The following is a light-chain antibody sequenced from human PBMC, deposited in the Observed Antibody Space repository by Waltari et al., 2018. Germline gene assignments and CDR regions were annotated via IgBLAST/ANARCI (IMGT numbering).Light chain of an antibody. CDR3: HQYNNRPPYT. J-gene: IGKJ2*01. CDR2: GAS. CDR1: ESIRIN. V-gene: IGKV3-15*01. Sequence: TQSPATLSVSLGERVNPTCRASESIRINLAWYQQKPGQTPRLIIHGASKRATGVPARFAGSGSRTEFTLIISSLQSEDIAVYYCHQYNNRPPYTFGQGTKLEIK.